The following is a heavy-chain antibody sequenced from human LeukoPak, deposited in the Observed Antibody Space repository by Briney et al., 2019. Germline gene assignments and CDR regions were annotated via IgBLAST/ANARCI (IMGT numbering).Heavy chain of an antibody. V-gene: IGHV1-2*02. CDR1: GYTFIGYY. D-gene: IGHD2-21*02. J-gene: IGHJ4*02. Sequence: ASVKVSCKASGYTFIGYYMHWVRQAPGQGLEWMGWINPNSGGTNYAQKFQGRVTMTRDTSISTAYMEVSRLRSDDTAMYYCAMVTVIPYFDYWGQGTLVTASS. CDR3: AMVTVIPYFDY. CDR2: INPNSGGT.